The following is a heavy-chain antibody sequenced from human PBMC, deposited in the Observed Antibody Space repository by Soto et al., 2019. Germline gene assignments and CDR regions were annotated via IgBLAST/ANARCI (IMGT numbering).Heavy chain of an antibody. Sequence: PSETLSLTCSVSGGTISGYYWTWIRQPAGKGLEWIGRIYSSGNTKYNPSLQSRVTMSLDTSNNQFSLRLTSVTAADTAVYYCARGQRYSDWFDPWGQGTLVTVSS. D-gene: IGHD3-9*01. CDR2: IYSSGNT. CDR1: GGTISGYY. V-gene: IGHV4-4*07. J-gene: IGHJ5*02. CDR3: ARGQRYSDWFDP.